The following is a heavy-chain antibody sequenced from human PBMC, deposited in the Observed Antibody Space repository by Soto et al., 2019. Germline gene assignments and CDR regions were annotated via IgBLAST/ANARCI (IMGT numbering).Heavy chain of an antibody. CDR2: IYPGDSDT. CDR1: GYQFTGYW. CDR3: AASIFYYGMDV. V-gene: IGHV5-51*01. J-gene: IGHJ6*02. Sequence: PGESLKISCKGCGYQFTGYWIGWVRQMAGKGLEWIGIIYPGDSDTRYSPSFQGQVTISADKSITTTYLQWSSLKASDTAIYYCAASIFYYGMDVWGQGTTVTVSS.